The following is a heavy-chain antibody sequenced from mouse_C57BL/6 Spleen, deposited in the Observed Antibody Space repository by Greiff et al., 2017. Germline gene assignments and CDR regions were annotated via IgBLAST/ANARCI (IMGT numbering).Heavy chain of an antibody. J-gene: IGHJ1*03. Sequence: EVNVVESGGGLVKPGGSLKLSCAASGFTFSSYAMSWVRQTPEKRLEWVATISDGGSYTYYPDNVKGRFTISRDNAKNNLYLQMSHLKSEDTAMYYCARDNDSWYFDVWGTGTTVTVSS. D-gene: IGHD2-4*01. CDR2: ISDGGSYT. V-gene: IGHV5-4*01. CDR1: GFTFSSYA. CDR3: ARDNDSWYFDV.